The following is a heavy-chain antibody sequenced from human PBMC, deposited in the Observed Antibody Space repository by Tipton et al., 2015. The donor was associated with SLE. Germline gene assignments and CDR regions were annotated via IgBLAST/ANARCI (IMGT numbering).Heavy chain of an antibody. CDR3: SKDRLSYSSVLFDY. V-gene: IGHV3-33*06. J-gene: IGHJ4*02. CDR2: IWYDGSNK. CDR1: GFTFSSYG. D-gene: IGHD6-19*01. Sequence: SLRLSCAASGFTFSSYGMHWVRQAPGKGRGGVAVIWYDGSNKYYADSVKGRFTISRDNSMNTLYLQMNSLRAEDTAVYYCSKDRLSYSSVLFDYWGQGTLVTVSS.